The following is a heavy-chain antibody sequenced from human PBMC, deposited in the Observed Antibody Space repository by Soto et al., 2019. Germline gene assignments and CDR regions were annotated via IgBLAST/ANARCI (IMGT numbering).Heavy chain of an antibody. J-gene: IGHJ3*02. CDR1: GFTFSSYA. Sequence: GGSLRLSCAASGFTFSSYAMSCVRQAPGKGLEWVSVISGSGDSTFYTDSVKGRFTISRDNSKNTLYLQMNSLRAEDTAVYYCAKAKGSSWYSALDIWGQGTMVTVSS. D-gene: IGHD6-13*01. CDR3: AKAKGSSWYSALDI. CDR2: ISGSGDST. V-gene: IGHV3-23*01.